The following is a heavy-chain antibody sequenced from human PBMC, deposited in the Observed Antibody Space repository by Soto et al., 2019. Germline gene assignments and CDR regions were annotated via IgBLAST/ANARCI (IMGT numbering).Heavy chain of an antibody. CDR1: GFSLSTSGVG. Sequence: QITLKESGPTLVKPTQTLTLTCTFSGFSLSTSGVGVGWIRQPPGKALEWLALIYWDDDKRYSPTLKSSLTITKDTSKNQVVLTMTNMDPVDTATYYCAHRRTGSYRFDYWGQGTLVTVSS. CDR2: IYWDDDK. J-gene: IGHJ4*02. CDR3: AHRRTGSYRFDY. D-gene: IGHD1-26*01. V-gene: IGHV2-5*02.